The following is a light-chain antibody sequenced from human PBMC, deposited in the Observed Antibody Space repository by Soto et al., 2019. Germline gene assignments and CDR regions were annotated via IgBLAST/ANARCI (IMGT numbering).Light chain of an antibody. CDR2: DAS. Sequence: EVVLTRSRATLSLSPGEGATLSCRAGQSIGTSLAWYQQKPGQAPRLVIFDASNRANGVPARFGGSGSGTDFTLTINSLEPEDFAVYYCQQSNVWPPINFGQGTRLEIK. CDR1: QSIGTS. CDR3: QQSNVWPPIN. J-gene: IGKJ5*01. V-gene: IGKV3-11*01.